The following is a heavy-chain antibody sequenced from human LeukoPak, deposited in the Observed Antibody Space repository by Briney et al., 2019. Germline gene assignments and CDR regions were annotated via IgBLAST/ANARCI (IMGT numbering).Heavy chain of an antibody. V-gene: IGHV3-48*03. CDR1: GFTFSSYE. CDR2: ISSSGSTI. CDR3: ARGLWFGELAK. Sequence: GGSLRLSCAASGFTFSSYEMNWVRQAPGKGLEWVSCISSSGSTIYYADSVKGRFTISRDNAKNSLYLQMNSLRAEDTAVYYCARGLWFGELAKWGQGTLVTVSS. D-gene: IGHD3-10*01. J-gene: IGHJ4*02.